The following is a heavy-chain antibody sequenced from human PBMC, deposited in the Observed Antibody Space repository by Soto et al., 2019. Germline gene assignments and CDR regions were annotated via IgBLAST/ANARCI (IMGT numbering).Heavy chain of an antibody. Sequence: GALVKVSCKASGYTFTSNDINWVRQAPGQGPEWMGWMNPDNGKTGFAQKFQGRITMTRNTSISTAYMELSSLRSDDTAVYFCARPLCSSTRCGPYFFDSWGQGSLVTVSS. CDR2: MNPDNGKT. J-gene: IGHJ4*02. CDR3: ARPLCSSTRCGPYFFDS. V-gene: IGHV1-8*01. D-gene: IGHD2-2*01. CDR1: GYTFTSND.